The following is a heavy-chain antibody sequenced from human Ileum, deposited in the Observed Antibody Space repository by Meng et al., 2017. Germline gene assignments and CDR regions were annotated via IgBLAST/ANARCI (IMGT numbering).Heavy chain of an antibody. CDR1: VGSVSSGLYY. CDR2: IYYSGSI. V-gene: IGHV4-61*01. J-gene: IGHJ5*02. CDR3: ARDSGWFDR. Sequence: VRLRASGPGSVGPLGTLCLTCTVSVGSVSSGLYYWSWIRQPPGKGLEWIGYIYYSGSINYNPPLKSRVTISVDTSKNQFSLNLSSVTAADTAVYYCARDSGWFDRWGQGTLVTVSS.